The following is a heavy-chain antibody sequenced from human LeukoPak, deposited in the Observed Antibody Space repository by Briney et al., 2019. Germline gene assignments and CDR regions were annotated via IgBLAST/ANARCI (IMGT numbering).Heavy chain of an antibody. CDR1: GYSISSGYY. J-gene: IGHJ4*02. Sequence: SETLSLTCAVSGYSISSGYYWGWIRQPPGKGLEWIGSIYHSGSTYCNPSLKSRVTISVDTSKNQFSLKLSSVTAADTAVYYCARCAANYYFDYWGQGTLVTVSS. V-gene: IGHV4-38-2*01. CDR3: ARCAANYYFDY. D-gene: IGHD2-15*01. CDR2: IYHSGST.